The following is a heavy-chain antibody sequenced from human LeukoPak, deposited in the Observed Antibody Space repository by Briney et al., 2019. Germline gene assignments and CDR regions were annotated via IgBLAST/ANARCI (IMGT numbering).Heavy chain of an antibody. CDR3: ARAKGIFGVVIKNYFDY. CDR1: GFTFSNYW. V-gene: IGHV3-7*01. Sequence: GGSLRLSCAASGFTFSNYWMSWVRQAPGKGLEWVANIKQDGSKKNYVDSVKGRFTISRDNAKNSLYLQMNSLRAEDTAVYYCARAKGIFGVVIKNYFDYWGQGTLVTVSS. J-gene: IGHJ4*02. CDR2: IKQDGSKK. D-gene: IGHD3-3*01.